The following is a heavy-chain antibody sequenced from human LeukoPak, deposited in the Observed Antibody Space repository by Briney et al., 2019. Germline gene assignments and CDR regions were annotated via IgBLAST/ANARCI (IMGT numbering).Heavy chain of an antibody. Sequence: PGGSLRLSCAASGFTFTHYAMNWVRQAPGKGLEYVSAISSNGGSTYYANSVKGRFTISRDNSKNTLYLQMGSLRAEDMAVYYCARRKEIFGVSSGFDYWGQGTLVTVSS. V-gene: IGHV3-64*01. D-gene: IGHD3-3*01. CDR3: ARRKEIFGVSSGFDY. J-gene: IGHJ4*02. CDR1: GFTFTHYA. CDR2: ISSNGGST.